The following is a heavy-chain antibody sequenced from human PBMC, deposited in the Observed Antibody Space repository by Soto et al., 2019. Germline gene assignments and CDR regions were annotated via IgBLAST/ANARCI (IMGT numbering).Heavy chain of an antibody. D-gene: IGHD3-3*01. V-gene: IGHV3-30*18. CDR2: ISYDGSNK. Sequence: QVQLVESGGGVVQPGRSLRLSCAASGFTFSSYGMHWVRQAPGKGLEWVAVISYDGSNKYYADSVKGRFTISRDNXKXTLDLQMNSLRAEDTAVYYCAKDGGVLRFLEWLFDYWGQGTLVTVSS. CDR3: AKDGGVLRFLEWLFDY. CDR1: GFTFSSYG. J-gene: IGHJ4*02.